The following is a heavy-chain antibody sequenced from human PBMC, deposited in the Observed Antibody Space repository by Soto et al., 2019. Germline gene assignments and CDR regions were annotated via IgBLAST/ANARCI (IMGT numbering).Heavy chain of an antibody. CDR2: INHSGST. Sequence: SETLSLTCAVYGGSFSGYYWSWIRQPPGKGLEWIGEINHSGSTNYNPSLKSRVTISVDTSKNQFSLKLGSVTAADTAVYYCAISLLRVAGFDYWGQGTLVTVSS. V-gene: IGHV4-34*01. CDR1: GGSFSGYY. D-gene: IGHD6-19*01. J-gene: IGHJ4*02. CDR3: AISLLRVAGFDY.